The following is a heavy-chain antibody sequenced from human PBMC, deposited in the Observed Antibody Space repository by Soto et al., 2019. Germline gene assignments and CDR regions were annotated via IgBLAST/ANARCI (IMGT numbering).Heavy chain of an antibody. D-gene: IGHD1-26*01. CDR3: ARYRKAGGRYYGMDV. CDR1: GFTFSNYG. Sequence: GGSLRLSCAASGFTFSNYGMHWVRQAPGKGLEWVAVIWYDGSDKYYADSVKGRFTISRDNSKNTLYLQMNSLRAEDTAVYYCARYRKAGGRYYGMDVWGQGTTVTVSS. J-gene: IGHJ6*02. CDR2: IWYDGSDK. V-gene: IGHV3-33*01.